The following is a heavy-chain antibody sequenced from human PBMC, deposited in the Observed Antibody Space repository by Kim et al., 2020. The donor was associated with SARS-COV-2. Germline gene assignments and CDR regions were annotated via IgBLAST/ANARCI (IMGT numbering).Heavy chain of an antibody. CDR1: GGSISSGGYS. J-gene: IGHJ3*02. CDR3: ARARWDAFDI. V-gene: IGHV4-30-2*01. Sequence: SETLSLTCAVSGGSISSGGYSWSWIRQPPGKGLEWIGYIYHSGSTYYNPSLKSRVTISVDRSKNQFSLKLSSVTAADTAVYYCARARWDAFDIWGQGTMVTVSS. CDR2: IYHSGST.